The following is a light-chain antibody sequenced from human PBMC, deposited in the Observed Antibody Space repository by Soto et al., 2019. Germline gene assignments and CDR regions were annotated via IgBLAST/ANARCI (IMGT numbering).Light chain of an antibody. J-gene: IGKJ5*01. V-gene: IGKV3-20*01. CDR3: QHFGDSPIT. Sequence: EIVLTQSPGTLSLSPGERATLSCRASQSVNSNLAWYQQKPGQAPRLLIYGASNRATGIPDRFSGTGSGTDFTLTISRLEPEDFAVYYCQHFGDSPITFGQGTRLEIK. CDR2: GAS. CDR1: QSVNSN.